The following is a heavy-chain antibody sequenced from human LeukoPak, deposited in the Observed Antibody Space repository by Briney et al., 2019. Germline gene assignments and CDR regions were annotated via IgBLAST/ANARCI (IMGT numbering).Heavy chain of an antibody. V-gene: IGHV4-59*08. J-gene: IGHJ6*03. CDR1: GGSISSYY. Sequence: SETLSLTCTVSGGSISSYYWSWIRQPPGKGLEWIGYIYYSGSTNYNPSLKSRVTISVDTSKNQFSLKLSSVTAADTAVYYCAGGPYSSSYYYYYYMDVWGKGTTVTVSS. CDR2: IYYSGST. CDR3: AGGPYSSSYYYYYYMDV. D-gene: IGHD6-6*01.